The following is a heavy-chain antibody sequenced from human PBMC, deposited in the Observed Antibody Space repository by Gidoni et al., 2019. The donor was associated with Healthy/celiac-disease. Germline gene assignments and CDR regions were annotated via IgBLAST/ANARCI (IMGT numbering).Heavy chain of an antibody. J-gene: IGHJ4*02. CDR1: GFTFSSYA. D-gene: IGHD1-26*01. CDR2: ISGSGGST. V-gene: IGHV3-23*01. CDR3: AKPPRGAFDY. Sequence: EVQLLESGGGLVQRGGSVRLSCEASGFTFSSYAMSWVRQAPGKGLEWVSAISGSGGSTYYADSVKGRFTISRYNSKNTLYLQMNSLRAEDTAVYYCAKPPRGAFDYWGQGTLVTVSS.